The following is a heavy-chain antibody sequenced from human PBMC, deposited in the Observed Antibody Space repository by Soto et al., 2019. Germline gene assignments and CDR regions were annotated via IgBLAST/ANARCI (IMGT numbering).Heavy chain of an antibody. CDR3: ARGGLTTYYSPAVES. D-gene: IGHD3-9*01. CDR2: IYWADDK. CDR1: GFSRSSNGVG. J-gene: IGHJ4*02. Sequence: QITLKESGPTPVTPTQTLTLTCTFSGFSRSSNGVGVGWIRQPPGTALGWLALIYWADDKRYSPSLKSRLTITEDISKSQVFLTLTKLDTLDTATYYCARGGLTTYYSPAVESWGQGTLVTVSS. V-gene: IGHV2-5*02.